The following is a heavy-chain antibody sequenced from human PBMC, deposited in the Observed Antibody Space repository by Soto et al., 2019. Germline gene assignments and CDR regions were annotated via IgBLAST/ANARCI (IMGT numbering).Heavy chain of an antibody. V-gene: IGHV1-18*01. J-gene: IGHJ6*03. CDR3: ARDCSGGTCYSIYYYYYMDV. Sequence: ASVKVSCKASGYTFTSYGISWVRQAPGQGLEWMGWISAYNGNTNYAQKLQGRVTMTTDTSTSTAYLELRSLRSDDTAVYYCARDCSGGTCYSIYYYYYMDVWGKGTTVTVSS. CDR2: ISAYNGNT. CDR1: GYTFTSYG. D-gene: IGHD2-15*01.